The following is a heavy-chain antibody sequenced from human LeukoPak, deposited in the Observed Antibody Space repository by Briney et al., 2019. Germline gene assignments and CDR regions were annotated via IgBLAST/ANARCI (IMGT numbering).Heavy chain of an antibody. Sequence: GASVKVSCKASGGTFSSYAISWVRQAPGQGLEWMGGIIPIFGTASYAQKFQGRVTITADEATSTAYMELSSLRSEDTAVYYCATGLRYTYYYDSSGYFAFDIWGQGTMVTVSS. CDR1: GGTFSSYA. CDR2: IIPIFGTA. D-gene: IGHD3-22*01. V-gene: IGHV1-69*13. J-gene: IGHJ3*02. CDR3: ATGLRYTYYYDSSGYFAFDI.